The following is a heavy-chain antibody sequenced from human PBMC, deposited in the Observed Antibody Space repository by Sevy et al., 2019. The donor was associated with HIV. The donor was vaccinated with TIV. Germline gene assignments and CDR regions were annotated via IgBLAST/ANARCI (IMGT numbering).Heavy chain of an antibody. D-gene: IGHD4-4*01. CDR3: ATEYSYDY. Sequence: ASVKVSCKASGHTSSDYYIQWVRHAPGQGLEWMGWINSKSGATSYPQKFQGRVTMTSDTSISTAYMELSRLRSDDTAVCYCATEYSYDYWGQGTLVTVSS. J-gene: IGHJ4*02. CDR2: INSKSGAT. V-gene: IGHV1-2*02. CDR1: GHTSSDYY.